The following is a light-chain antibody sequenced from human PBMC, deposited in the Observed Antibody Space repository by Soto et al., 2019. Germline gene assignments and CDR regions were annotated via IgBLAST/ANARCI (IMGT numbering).Light chain of an antibody. V-gene: IGKV1-9*01. CDR2: AAS. CDR3: QQPNRYPQTT. CDR1: QGISSD. Sequence: DIQLTQSPTFLSASVGDRVTITCRAGQGISSDLAWYQQKPGKAPKLLIYAASTLQSGVPSRFSGSGSGTEFTLTISSLQPEDLATHHPQQPNRYPQTTFGPCSMVDI. J-gene: IGKJ3*01.